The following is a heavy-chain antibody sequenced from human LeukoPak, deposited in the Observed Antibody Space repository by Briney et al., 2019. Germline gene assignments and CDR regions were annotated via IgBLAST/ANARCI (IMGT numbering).Heavy chain of an antibody. V-gene: IGHV3-30*04. CDR1: GFTFSSYA. CDR3: ARDRTKNFDY. CDR2: ISYDGSNK. D-gene: IGHD2-8*01. Sequence: QAGRSLRLSCAPSGFTFSSYAMHWVRQAPGKGLEWVAVISYDGSNKYYADSVKGRFTISRDNSKNTLYLQMNSLRAEDTAVYYGARDRTKNFDYWGQGTLVTVSS. J-gene: IGHJ4*02.